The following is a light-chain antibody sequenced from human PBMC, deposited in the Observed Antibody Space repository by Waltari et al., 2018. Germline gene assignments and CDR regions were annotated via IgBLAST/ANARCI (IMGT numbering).Light chain of an antibody. J-gene: IGLJ2*01. V-gene: IGLV2-14*03. CDR2: DVS. CDR1: SRDVGGYNS. CDR3: SSYTSSSTVV. Sequence: QSALTQPASVSGSPGQSITIPCTGTSRDVGGYNSVSWYQQHPGKAPKLMIYDVSNRPSVVSNRFSGSKSGNTASLTISGLQAEDEADYYCSSYTSSSTVVFGGGTKLTVL.